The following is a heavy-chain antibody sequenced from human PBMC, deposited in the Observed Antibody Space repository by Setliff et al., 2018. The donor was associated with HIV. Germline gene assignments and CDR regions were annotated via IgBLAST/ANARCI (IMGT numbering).Heavy chain of an antibody. CDR2: ILYSGST. J-gene: IGHJ3*02. Sequence: PSETLSLTCTVSGAPMTSGSFYWSWIRHLPGMGLEWIANILYSGSTYYNPSLRSRVTISVDTSKNQFSLKLNSVTAADTAVYYCARQSGYTRGWDIFGVVAGSFDIWGQGTMVTVSS. CDR1: GAPMTSGSFY. V-gene: IGHV4-39*01. D-gene: IGHD3-3*01. CDR3: ARQSGYTRGWDIFGVVAGSFDI.